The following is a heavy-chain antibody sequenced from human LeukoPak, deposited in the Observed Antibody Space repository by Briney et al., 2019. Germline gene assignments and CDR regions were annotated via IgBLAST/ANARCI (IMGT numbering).Heavy chain of an antibody. CDR2: IRQDRSEK. J-gene: IGHJ3*02. CDR3: ARDVGIAVAGTSSRVDAFDI. V-gene: IGHV3-7*04. Sequence: GGSLRLSCAASGFTFSSYWMSWVRQAPGKGLEWVANIRQDRSEKYYVDSVKGRFTISRDNAKNSLNLQMNSLRAEDTAVYYCARDVGIAVAGTSSRVDAFDIWGQGTMVTVSS. D-gene: IGHD6-19*01. CDR1: GFTFSSYW.